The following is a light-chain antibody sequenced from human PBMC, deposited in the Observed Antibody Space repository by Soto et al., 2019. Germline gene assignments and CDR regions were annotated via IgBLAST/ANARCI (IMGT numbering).Light chain of an antibody. Sequence: EIVMTQSPATLSVSPGERAALSCRASQSVSSDLAWYQQKPGQAPRLLMYGASTRATAIPAMFSGSGSGTEFTLTISSLQSEDFALYYCQQYHNWPQTFGQGTNLEIK. J-gene: IGKJ2*01. CDR3: QQYHNWPQT. CDR2: GAS. V-gene: IGKV3-15*01. CDR1: QSVSSD.